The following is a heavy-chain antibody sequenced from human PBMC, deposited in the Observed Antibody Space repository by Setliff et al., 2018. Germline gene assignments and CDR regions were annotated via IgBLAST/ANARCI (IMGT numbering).Heavy chain of an antibody. D-gene: IGHD6-13*01. CDR1: GGSISSGSYY. J-gene: IGHJ6*02. CDR2: IYYSGST. CDR3: ARSAGYSSSWYNYYYGMDV. Sequence: SETLSLTCTVSGGSISSGSYYWGWIRQPPGKGLEWIGSIYYSGSTYYNPSLKSRVTISVEKSKNQFSLKLSSVTAADTAVYYCARSAGYSSSWYNYYYGMDVWGQGTTVTVSS. V-gene: IGHV4-39*01.